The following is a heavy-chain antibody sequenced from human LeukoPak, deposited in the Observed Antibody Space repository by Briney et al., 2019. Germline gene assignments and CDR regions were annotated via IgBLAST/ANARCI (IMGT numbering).Heavy chain of an antibody. J-gene: IGHJ4*02. CDR1: GGSFSGYY. CDR3: ARGLGITMIVVASRYYFDY. V-gene: IGHV4-34*01. CDR2: INHSGST. Sequence: SETLSLTCAVYGGSFSGYYWSWIRQPPGKGLEWIGEINHSGSTNYNPSLKSRVTISVDTSKDQFSLKLGSVTAADTAVYYCARGLGITMIVVASRYYFDYWGQGTLVTVSS. D-gene: IGHD3-22*01.